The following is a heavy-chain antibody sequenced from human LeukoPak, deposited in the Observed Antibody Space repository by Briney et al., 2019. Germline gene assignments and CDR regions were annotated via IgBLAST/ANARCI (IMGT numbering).Heavy chain of an antibody. CDR1: GFTFNNYG. Sequence: GGSLRLSCAASGFTFNNYGMHWVRQAPGKGLEWVAFIRYDGNNKYYADSVKGRFTISRDNSKNTLYLQMNSLRAEDTAVYYCARDYSGSYFITYFDYWGQGTLVTVSS. J-gene: IGHJ4*02. D-gene: IGHD1-26*01. V-gene: IGHV3-30*02. CDR3: ARDYSGSYFITYFDY. CDR2: IRYDGNNK.